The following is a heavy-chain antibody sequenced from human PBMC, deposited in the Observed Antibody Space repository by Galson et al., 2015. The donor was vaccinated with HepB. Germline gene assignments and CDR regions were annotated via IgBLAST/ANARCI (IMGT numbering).Heavy chain of an antibody. V-gene: IGHV1-69*13. D-gene: IGHD2-15*01. CDR1: GGTFSSYA. J-gene: IGHJ2*01. Sequence: SVKVSCKASGGTFSSYAISWVRQAPGQGLEWMGGIIPIFGTANYAQKFQGRVTITADESTSTAYMELSSLRSEDTAVYYCARGVANRSYWYFDLWGRGTLVTVSS. CDR3: ARGVANRSYWYFDL. CDR2: IIPIFGTA.